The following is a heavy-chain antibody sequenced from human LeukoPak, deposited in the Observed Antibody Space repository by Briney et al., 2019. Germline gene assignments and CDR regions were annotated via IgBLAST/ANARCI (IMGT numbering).Heavy chain of an antibody. Sequence: GGSLRLSCAASGFTFSNYAMYWVRQAPGKGLEWVSSISSSSSYIYYADSVKGRFTISRDNAKNSLYLQMNSLRAEDTAVYYCARDAGYCSGGSCYDYYFDYWGQGTLVTVSS. V-gene: IGHV3-21*01. D-gene: IGHD2-15*01. J-gene: IGHJ4*02. CDR1: GFTFSNYA. CDR3: ARDAGYCSGGSCYDYYFDY. CDR2: ISSSSSYI.